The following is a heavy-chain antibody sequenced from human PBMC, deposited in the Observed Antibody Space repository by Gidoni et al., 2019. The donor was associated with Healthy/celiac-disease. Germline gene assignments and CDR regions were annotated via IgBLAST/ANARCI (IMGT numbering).Heavy chain of an antibody. CDR3: ASGALLWFGELSPFDY. CDR1: GFTFSSYA. Sequence: EVQLLESGGGLVQPGGSLRLSCAASGFTFSSYAMSWVRQAPGKGLEWVSAISGSGGSTYYAESVKGRFTISRDNSKNTLYLQMNSLRAEDTAVYYCASGALLWFGELSPFDYWGQGTLVTVSS. CDR2: ISGSGGST. V-gene: IGHV3-23*01. D-gene: IGHD3-10*01. J-gene: IGHJ4*02.